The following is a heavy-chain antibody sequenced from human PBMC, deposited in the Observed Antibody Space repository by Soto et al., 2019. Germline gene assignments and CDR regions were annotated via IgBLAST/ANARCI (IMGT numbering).Heavy chain of an antibody. V-gene: IGHV3-30-3*01. Sequence: GGSLRLSCAASGFTFSSYAMHWVRQAPGKGLEWVAVISYDGSNKYYADSVKGRFTISRDNSKNTLYLQMNSLRAEDTAVYYCARESAPSAFDIWGQGTMVTVSS. CDR1: GFTFSSYA. J-gene: IGHJ3*02. CDR2: ISYDGSNK. CDR3: ARESAPSAFDI.